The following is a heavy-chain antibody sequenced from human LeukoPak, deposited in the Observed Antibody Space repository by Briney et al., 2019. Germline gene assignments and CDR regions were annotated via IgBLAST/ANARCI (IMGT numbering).Heavy chain of an antibody. D-gene: IGHD3-22*01. Sequence: GGSLRLSCEASGFAFRTYGMHWVRQTPGMGLEWVSVISNDGMNEHYADSVTGRFAISRDNSKNTLNLQMNSLRVEDTALYFCAKDLYDDSGYYPNDALDIWGQGTMVIVSS. CDR3: AKDLYDDSGYYPNDALDI. V-gene: IGHV3-30*18. CDR2: ISNDGMNE. CDR1: GFAFRTYG. J-gene: IGHJ3*02.